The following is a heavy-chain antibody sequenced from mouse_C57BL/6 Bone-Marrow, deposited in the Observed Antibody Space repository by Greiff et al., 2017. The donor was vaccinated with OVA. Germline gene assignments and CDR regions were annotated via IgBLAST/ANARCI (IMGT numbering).Heavy chain of an antibody. Sequence: EVKLMESGGGLVQPGGSLKLSCAASGFTFSDYYMYWVRQTPEKRLEWVAYISNGGGSTYYPATVKGRFTISRDNAKNTLYLQMSRLKSEDTAMYYCARPPNWDVAMDYWGQGTSVTVSS. CDR1: GFTFSDYY. J-gene: IGHJ4*01. D-gene: IGHD4-1*01. V-gene: IGHV5-12*01. CDR3: ARPPNWDVAMDY. CDR2: ISNGGGST.